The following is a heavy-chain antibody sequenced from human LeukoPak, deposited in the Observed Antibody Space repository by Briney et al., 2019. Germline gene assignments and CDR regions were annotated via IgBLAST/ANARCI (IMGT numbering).Heavy chain of an antibody. CDR3: ARARGPYSNYASWFDP. Sequence: ASVKVSCKASGGTFSSYAISWVRQAPGQGVEWMGRSIPILGIANYAQKFQGRVTITEDKSTSKAYMELRSLKSEDTALYYCARARGPYSNYASWFDPWGQGTLVTVSS. V-gene: IGHV1-69*04. CDR2: SIPILGIA. J-gene: IGHJ5*02. CDR1: GGTFSSYA. D-gene: IGHD4-11*01.